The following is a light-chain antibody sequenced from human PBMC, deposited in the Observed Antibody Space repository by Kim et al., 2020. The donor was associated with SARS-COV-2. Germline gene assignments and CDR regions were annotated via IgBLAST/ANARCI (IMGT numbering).Light chain of an antibody. CDR1: QGISNY. CDR3: QKYNSAPLT. V-gene: IGKV1-27*01. Sequence: ASVGDKVTIPCRASQGISNYVAWYQQKPGKVPQLLIYAASTLQSGVPSRFSASGSGTDFTLTISSLQPEDVATYYCQKYNSAPLTFCQGTRLEI. J-gene: IGKJ5*01. CDR2: AAS.